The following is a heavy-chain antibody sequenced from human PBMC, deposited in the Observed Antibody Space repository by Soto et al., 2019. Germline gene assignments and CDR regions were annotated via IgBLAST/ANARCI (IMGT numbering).Heavy chain of an antibody. CDR1: GGSIRSRHW. V-gene: IGHV4-4*02. J-gene: IGHJ4*02. D-gene: IGHD6-19*01. CDR2: IYHSGNS. CDR3: ARYNSDWYFHY. Sequence: SETLSLTSAVSGGSIRSRHWWTWVRQPPGKGLEWIGEIYHSGNSNYNPSLKSRVTISLDMSKNQFSLRLSSVTAADTAVYYCARYNSDWYFHYWGQGTLVTVS.